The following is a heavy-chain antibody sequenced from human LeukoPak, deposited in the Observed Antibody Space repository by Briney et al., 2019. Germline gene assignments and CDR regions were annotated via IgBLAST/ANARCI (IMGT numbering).Heavy chain of an antibody. CDR2: IYTSGST. J-gene: IGHJ4*02. CDR3: ARASSITIFGVVSGYFDY. CDR1: GGSXXSYY. D-gene: IGHD3-3*01. Sequence: LSLTCXVSGGSXXSYYWSWIRQPAGKGLEWIGRIYTSGSTNYNPSLKSRVTMSVDTSKNQFSLKLSSVTAADTTVYYCARASSITIFGVVSGYFDYWGQGTLVTVSS. V-gene: IGHV4-4*07.